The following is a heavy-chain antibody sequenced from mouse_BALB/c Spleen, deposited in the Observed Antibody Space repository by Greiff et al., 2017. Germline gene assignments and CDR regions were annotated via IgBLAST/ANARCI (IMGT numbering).Heavy chain of an antibody. J-gene: IGHJ3*01. CDR3: ARNERYDVAWFAY. CDR1: GFTFSSFG. Sequence: EVMLVESGGGLVQPGGSRKLSCAASGFTFSSFGMHWVRQAPEKGLEWVAYISSGSSTIYYADTVKGRFTISRDNPKNTLFLQMTSLRSEDTAMYYYARNERYDVAWFAYWGQGTLVTVSA. CDR2: ISSGSSTI. D-gene: IGHD2-14*01. V-gene: IGHV5-17*02.